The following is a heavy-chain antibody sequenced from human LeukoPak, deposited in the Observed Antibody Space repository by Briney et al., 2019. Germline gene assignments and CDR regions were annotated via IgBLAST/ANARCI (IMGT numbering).Heavy chain of an antibody. V-gene: IGHV4-34*01. D-gene: IGHD3-3*01. J-gene: IGHJ4*02. CDR2: INHSGST. CDR1: GGSFSGYY. CDR3: ARHKDYDSRGFDY. Sequence: SETLSLTCAVYGGSFSGYYWSWIRQPPGKGLEWIGEINHSGSTNYNPSLKSRVTISVDTSKNQFSLKLSSVTAADTAVYYCARHKDYDSRGFDYWGQGTLVTVSS.